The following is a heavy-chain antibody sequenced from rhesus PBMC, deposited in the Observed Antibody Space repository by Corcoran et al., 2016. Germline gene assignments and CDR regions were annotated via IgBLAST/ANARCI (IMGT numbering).Heavy chain of an antibody. CDR2: LSGSGGST. V-gene: IGHV4-57*01. J-gene: IGHJ4*01. Sequence: QLQLQESGPGLVKPSETLSLTCAVSGGSLSSSNWWSWIRQPPGKGLEWIGRLSGSGGSTSSNPSLKIRVTIATDTSKNQFSLKLSSGTAADTAVYYCARVGEYSSGWFDYWGQGVLVTVSS. CDR3: ARVGEYSSGWFDY. D-gene: IGHD6-31*01. CDR1: GGSLSSSNW.